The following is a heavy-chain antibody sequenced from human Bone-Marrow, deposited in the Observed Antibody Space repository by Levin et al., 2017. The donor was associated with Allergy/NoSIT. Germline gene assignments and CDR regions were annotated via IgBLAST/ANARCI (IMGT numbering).Heavy chain of an antibody. V-gene: IGHV3-23*01. Sequence: GESLKISCAASGFTFSSYAMSWVRQAPWKGLEWVSAISGSGGSTYYADSVKGRFTISRDNSKNTLYLQMNSLRAEDTAVYYCAKVGGDLEWLANWFDPWGQGTLVTVSS. D-gene: IGHD3-3*01. CDR3: AKVGGDLEWLANWFDP. CDR1: GFTFSSYA. CDR2: ISGSGGST. J-gene: IGHJ5*02.